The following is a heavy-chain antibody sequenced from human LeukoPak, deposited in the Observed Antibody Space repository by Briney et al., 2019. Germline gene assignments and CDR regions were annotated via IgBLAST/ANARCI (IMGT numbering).Heavy chain of an antibody. Sequence: PGASVKVSCKASGYTFTSYGISWVRQAPGQGLEWMGWISAYNGNTNYAQKLQGRVTVTTDTSTSTAYMELRSRRSDETAVYYCAKYYEGWGYCSGGSCYRAYYGMDVWGQGTTVTVSS. D-gene: IGHD2-15*01. CDR3: AKYYEGWGYCSGGSCYRAYYGMDV. V-gene: IGHV1-18*01. CDR2: ISAYNGNT. CDR1: GYTFTSYG. J-gene: IGHJ6*02.